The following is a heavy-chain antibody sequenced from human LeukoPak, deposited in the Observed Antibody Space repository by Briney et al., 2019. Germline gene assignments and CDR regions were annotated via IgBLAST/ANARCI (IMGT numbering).Heavy chain of an antibody. J-gene: IGHJ4*02. D-gene: IGHD3-22*01. CDR3: ARDGYDSSGYYWRSYYFDY. V-gene: IGHV3-53*01. CDR2: IYSGGST. CDR1: GFTVSSNY. Sequence: GGSLRLSCAASGFTVSSNYMSWVRQAPGKGLEWVSVIYSGGSTYYADSVKGRFIISRDNSKNTLYLQMNSLRAEDTAVYYCARDGYDSSGYYWRSYYFDYWGQGTLVTVSS.